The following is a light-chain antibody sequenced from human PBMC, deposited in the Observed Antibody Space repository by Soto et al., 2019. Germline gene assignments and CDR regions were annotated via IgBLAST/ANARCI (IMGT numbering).Light chain of an antibody. CDR1: QGISSA. V-gene: IGKV1-13*02. J-gene: IGKJ1*01. CDR2: DAS. CDR3: EQFNSYPRT. Sequence: AIQLTQSPSSLSASVGDRVTITCRASQGISSALAWYQQKPGKAPKLLIYDASSLESGVPSRFSGSGSGTDFTLTISSLQPEDVATYYCEQFNSYPRTFGQGTKVEIK.